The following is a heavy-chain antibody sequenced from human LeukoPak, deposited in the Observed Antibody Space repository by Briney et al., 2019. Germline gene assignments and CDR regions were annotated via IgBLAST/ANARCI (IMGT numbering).Heavy chain of an antibody. CDR1: GYSISSGYY. J-gene: IGHJ4*02. V-gene: IGHV4-38-2*01. D-gene: IGHD6-6*01. CDR2: IYHSGST. Sequence: SETLSLTCAVSGYSISSGYYWGWIRQPPGKGLEWIGSIYHSGSTYYNPSLKSRVTISVDTSKNQFSLKLSSVTAADTAGYYFGRAYSSSFWCFDYWGQGTLVTVSS. CDR3: GRAYSSSFWCFDY.